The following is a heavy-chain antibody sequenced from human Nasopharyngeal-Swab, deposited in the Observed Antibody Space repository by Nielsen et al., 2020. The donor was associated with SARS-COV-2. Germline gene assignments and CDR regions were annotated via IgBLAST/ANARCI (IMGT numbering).Heavy chain of an antibody. D-gene: IGHD6-19*01. J-gene: IGHJ5*02. CDR3: ARDRGGYSSGWYREGWFDP. CDR1: GYTFTSYA. V-gene: IGHV1-3*01. Sequence: ASVKVSCKASGYTFTSYAMHWVRQAPGQRLEWMGWINAGNGNTKYSQKFQGRVTITRDTSASTAYMELSSLRSEDTAVYYCARDRGGYSSGWYREGWFDPWGQGTLVTVSS. CDR2: INAGNGNT.